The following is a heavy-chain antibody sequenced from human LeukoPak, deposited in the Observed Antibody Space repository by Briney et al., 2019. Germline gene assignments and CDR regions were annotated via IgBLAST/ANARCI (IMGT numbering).Heavy chain of an antibody. CDR3: AKHYMGSSYNHGLDC. V-gene: IGHV4-39*01. CDR1: GGSISSDNYY. J-gene: IGHJ4*02. D-gene: IGHD3-10*01. Sequence: KPSETLSLTCTVSGGSISSDNYYWGWIRQPPGEGLEWIGSIYYSGTTYYNPSLKSRVTIAVDTSKNQFSLKLSSVTAADTALYYCAKHYMGSSYNHGLDCWGQGTLVTVSS. CDR2: IYYSGTT.